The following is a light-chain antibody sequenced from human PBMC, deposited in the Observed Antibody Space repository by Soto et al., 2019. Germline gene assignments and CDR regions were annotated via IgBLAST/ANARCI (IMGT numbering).Light chain of an antibody. CDR3: QHYNSYSEA. CDR1: QSIGSW. J-gene: IGKJ1*01. V-gene: IGKV1-5*03. Sequence: IQMTRSASTLSVCVRYRVTITCRASQSIGSWLAWYQQKPGKAPKLLIYKASTLKSGVPSRFSGSGSGTEFTLTISSLQPDDFATYYCQHYNSYSEAFGQGTKVDIK. CDR2: KAS.